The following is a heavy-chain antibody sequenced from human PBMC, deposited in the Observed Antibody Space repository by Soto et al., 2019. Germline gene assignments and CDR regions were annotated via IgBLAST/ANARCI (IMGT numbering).Heavy chain of an antibody. CDR2: IIPIFGTA. CDR1: GGTFSSYA. CDR3: ARVEEYSYGFASDI. Sequence: SVKVSCKASGGTFSSYAISWVRQAPGQGLEWMGGIIPIFGTANYAQKFQGRVTITADESTSTAYMELSSLRSEDTAVYYCARVEEYSYGFASDIWGQGTMVTVSS. V-gene: IGHV1-69*13. D-gene: IGHD5-18*01. J-gene: IGHJ3*02.